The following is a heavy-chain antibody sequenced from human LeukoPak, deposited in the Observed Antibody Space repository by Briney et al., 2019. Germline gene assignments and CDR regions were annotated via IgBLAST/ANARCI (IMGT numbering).Heavy chain of an antibody. D-gene: IGHD2-2*01. CDR1: VGTFSSYA. J-gene: IGHJ6*04. CDR2: IIPIFGTA. V-gene: IGHV1-69*13. Sequence: GASVKVSCKASVGTFSSYAISWVRQAPGQGLEWMGGIIPIFGTANYAQKFQGRVTITADESTSTAYMELSSLRPEDTAVYYCASPLGYCSSTSCFRESDYYYYGMDVWGKGTTVTVSS. CDR3: ASPLGYCSSTSCFRESDYYYYGMDV.